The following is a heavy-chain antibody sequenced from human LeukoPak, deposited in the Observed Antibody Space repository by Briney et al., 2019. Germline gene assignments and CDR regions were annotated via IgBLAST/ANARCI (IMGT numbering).Heavy chain of an antibody. CDR1: GFTFTSYG. V-gene: IGHV3-33*01. J-gene: IGHJ6*02. CDR3: TRDLGYTYGMDV. Sequence: GGSLRLSCAASGFTFTSYGMHWVRQAPGQGLEWLAFIWYDGTNKYYADSVKGRFTISRDNSKTTLYLQMNSLRAEDTAIYYCTRDLGYTYGMDVWGQGTTVTVSS. CDR2: IWYDGTNK. D-gene: IGHD5-24*01.